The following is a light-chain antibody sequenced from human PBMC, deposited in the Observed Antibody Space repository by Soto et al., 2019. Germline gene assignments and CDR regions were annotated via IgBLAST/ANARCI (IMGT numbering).Light chain of an antibody. CDR1: QTINNY. Sequence: VVDSVTITCRTSQTINNYLNWYQQKPGKAPKLLIYKASSLESGVPSRFSGSGSGTEFTLTLSSLQPDDFATYYCQQYNSYSPLTFGGGTKVDIK. CDR2: KAS. J-gene: IGKJ4*01. CDR3: QQYNSYSPLT. V-gene: IGKV1-5*03.